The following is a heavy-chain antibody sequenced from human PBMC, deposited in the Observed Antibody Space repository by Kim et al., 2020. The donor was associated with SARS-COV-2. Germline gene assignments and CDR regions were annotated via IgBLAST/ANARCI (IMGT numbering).Heavy chain of an antibody. CDR1: GFTFTNFD. Sequence: GGSLRLSCAASGFTFTNFDMTWVRQSPGKGLEWVSDISRSDTPTYYADSVKGRFTISRDNSKNTFYLQMNSLRADDTAVYYCAKLRGALLRGGDFDYWGQGTLVTVSP. CDR3: AKLRGALLRGGDFDY. J-gene: IGHJ4*02. CDR2: ISRSDTPT. D-gene: IGHD3-16*01. V-gene: IGHV3-23*01.